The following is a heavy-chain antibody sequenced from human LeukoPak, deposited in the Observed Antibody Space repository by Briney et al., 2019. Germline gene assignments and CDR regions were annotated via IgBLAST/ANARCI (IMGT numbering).Heavy chain of an antibody. Sequence: AAVKVSCQSSAGTFSSYAISWVRQAPGQGLEWVGGIIPIFGTANYAQKFQGRVTITADESTSTAYMELSSLRSEDTAVYYCARSSTSWTKYYFDYWGQGTLVTVSS. V-gene: IGHV1-69*13. CDR3: ARSSTSWTKYYFDY. CDR2: IIPIFGTA. J-gene: IGHJ4*02. D-gene: IGHD2-2*01. CDR1: AGTFSSYA.